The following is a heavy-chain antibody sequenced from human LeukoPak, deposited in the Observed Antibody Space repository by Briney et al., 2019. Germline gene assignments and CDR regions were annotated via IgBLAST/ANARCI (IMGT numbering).Heavy chain of an antibody. Sequence: ASVKVSCKASGYTFTSYGINWVRQAPGQGLEWMGWISAYNGNTHYAQKLQGRVTMTTDTSTSTAYMDLRSLRSDDTAVYYCARDLTYCSGINCYSGFFGSWGQGTRVTVSS. V-gene: IGHV1-18*01. CDR3: ARDLTYCSGINCYSGFFGS. D-gene: IGHD2-15*01. CDR1: GYTFTSYG. CDR2: ISAYNGNT. J-gene: IGHJ5*02.